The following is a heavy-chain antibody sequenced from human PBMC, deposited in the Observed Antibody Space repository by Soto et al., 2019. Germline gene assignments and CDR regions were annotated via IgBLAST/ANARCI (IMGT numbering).Heavy chain of an antibody. Sequence: SETLSLTCAVYGGSFSGYYWSWIRQPPGKGLEWIGEINHSGSTNYNPSLKSRVTISVDTSKNQFSLKLSSVTAADTAVYYCARGRSLFDYWGQGTLVTVSS. CDR1: GGSFSGYY. V-gene: IGHV4-34*01. CDR2: INHSGST. CDR3: ARGRSLFDY. J-gene: IGHJ4*02.